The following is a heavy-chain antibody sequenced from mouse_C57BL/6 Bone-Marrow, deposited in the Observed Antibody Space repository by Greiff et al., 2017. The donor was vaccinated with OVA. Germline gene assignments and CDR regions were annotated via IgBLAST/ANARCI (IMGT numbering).Heavy chain of an antibody. D-gene: IGHD1-1*01. V-gene: IGHV1-63*01. J-gene: IGHJ4*01. CDR1: GYTFTNYW. Sequence: QVQLQQSGAELVRPGTSVKMSCKASGYTFTNYWIGWAKQRPGHGLEWIGDIYPGGGYTNYTEKFKGKATLTADKSSSTAYMQFSSLTSEDSAIYYCAREHYYGSSYSYAMDYWGQGTSVTVSS. CDR3: AREHYYGSSYSYAMDY. CDR2: IYPGGGYT.